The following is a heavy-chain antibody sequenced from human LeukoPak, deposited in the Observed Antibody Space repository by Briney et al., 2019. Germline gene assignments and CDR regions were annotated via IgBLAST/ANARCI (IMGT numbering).Heavy chain of an antibody. CDR1: GYTFTSYA. J-gene: IGHJ4*02. V-gene: IGHV1-3*01. CDR3: ARGSNYYGSGSYCFGRGGPENFDY. D-gene: IGHD3-10*01. Sequence: ASVKVSCRASGYTFTSYAMHWVRQAPGQRLEWMGWINAGNGNTKYSQKFQGRVTITRDTSASTAYMELSSLRSEDTAVYYCARGSNYYGSGSYCFGRGGPENFDYWGQGTLVTVSS. CDR2: INAGNGNT.